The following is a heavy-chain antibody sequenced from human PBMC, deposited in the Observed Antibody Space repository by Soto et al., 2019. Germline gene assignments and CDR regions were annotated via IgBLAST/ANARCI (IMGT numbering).Heavy chain of an antibody. D-gene: IGHD6-6*01. J-gene: IGHJ6*02. V-gene: IGHV4-39*01. CDR1: GGSISSSSYY. CDR3: ARQRRGHRYSSSPRGGMDV. Sequence: QLQLQESGPGLVKPSETLSLTCTVSGGSISSSSYYWGWIRQPPGKGLEWIGSIYYSGSTYYIPSLKSRVTISVDTSKNQFSLKLSSVTAADTAVYYCARQRRGHRYSSSPRGGMDVWGQGTTVTVSS. CDR2: IYYSGST.